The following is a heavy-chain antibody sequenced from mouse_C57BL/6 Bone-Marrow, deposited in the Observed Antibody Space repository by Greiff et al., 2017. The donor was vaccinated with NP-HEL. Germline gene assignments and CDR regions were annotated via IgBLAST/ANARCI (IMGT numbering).Heavy chain of an antibody. CDR2: IRSKSSNYAT. D-gene: IGHD2-2*01. J-gene: IGHJ2*01. CDR3: VNVYDGYFDY. Sequence: EVQLVESGGGLVQPKGSLKLSCAASGFTFNTYAMHWVRQAPGQGLEWVARIRSKSSNYATYYADSVKDSFTISRDDSQSILYLPMNNLKTEDTAMYYCVNVYDGYFDYWGQGTTLTVSS. CDR1: GFTFNTYA. V-gene: IGHV10-3*01.